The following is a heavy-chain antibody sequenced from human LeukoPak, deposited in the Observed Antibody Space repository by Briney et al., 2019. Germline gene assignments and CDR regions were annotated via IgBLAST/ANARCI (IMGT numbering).Heavy chain of an antibody. CDR2: INPSGGST. D-gene: IGHD3-22*01. CDR3: AMNFNYYDSSGPITPFDY. Sequence: ASVKVSCKASGYTFTSYYMHWARQAPGQGLEWMGIINPSGGSTSYAQKFQGRVTMTRDTSTSTVYMELSSLRSEDTAVYYCAMNFNYYDSSGPITPFDYWGQGTLVTVSS. J-gene: IGHJ4*02. V-gene: IGHV1-46*03. CDR1: GYTFTSYY.